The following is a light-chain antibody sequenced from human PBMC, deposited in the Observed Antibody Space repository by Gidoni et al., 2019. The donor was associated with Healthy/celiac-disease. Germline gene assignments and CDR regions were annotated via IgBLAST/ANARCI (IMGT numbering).Light chain of an antibody. Sequence: SYDLTQPPSVSVSPGQTASITCSGDKLGDKYACGYQQNPGQSPVLVIYQDSKRPSGIPERFSGSNSGNTATLTISGTQAMDESDYYGQAWDSSTSVVFGGGTKLTVV. J-gene: IGLJ2*01. V-gene: IGLV3-1*01. CDR1: KLGDKY. CDR3: QAWDSSTSVV. CDR2: QDS.